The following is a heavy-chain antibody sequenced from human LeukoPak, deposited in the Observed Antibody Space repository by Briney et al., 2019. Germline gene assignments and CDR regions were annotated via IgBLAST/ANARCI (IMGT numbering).Heavy chain of an antibody. CDR3: ARGWDFWSGYYILDFDY. CDR2: INPNSGGT. Sequence: ASVKVSCKASGYTFTGYYMHWVRQAPGQGLEWMGWINPNSGGTNYAQKFQDRVTMIRDTSISTAYMELSRLRSDDTAVYYCARGWDFWSGYYILDFDYWGQGTLVTVSS. V-gene: IGHV1-2*02. CDR1: GYTFTGYY. J-gene: IGHJ4*02. D-gene: IGHD3-3*01.